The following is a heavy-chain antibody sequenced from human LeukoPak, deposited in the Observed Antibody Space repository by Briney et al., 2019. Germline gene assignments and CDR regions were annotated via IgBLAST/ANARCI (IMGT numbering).Heavy chain of an antibody. CDR2: ISYDGSNK. CDR3: ARGGSGSFLSAFDI. J-gene: IGHJ3*02. CDR1: GFTFSSYI. D-gene: IGHD1-26*01. V-gene: IGHV3-30-3*01. Sequence: GGSLRLSCAASGFTFSSYILHWVRQAPGKGLEWVAVISYDGSNKYYADSVKGRFTISRDNSKNTLYLQMNSLRAEDTAVYYCARGGSGSFLSAFDIWGQGTMVTVSS.